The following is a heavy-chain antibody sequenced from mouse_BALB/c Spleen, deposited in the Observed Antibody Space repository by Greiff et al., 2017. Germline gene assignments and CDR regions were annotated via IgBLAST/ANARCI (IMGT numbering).Heavy chain of an antibody. D-gene: IGHD2-4*01. CDR2: INPSTGYT. J-gene: IGHJ2*01. Sequence: VQLQQSGAELAKPGASVKMSCKASGYTFTSYWMHWVKQRPGQGLEWIGYINPSTGYTEYNQKFKDKATLTADKSSSTAYMQLSSLTSEDSAVYYCARWDYDDYWGQGTTLTVSS. V-gene: IGHV1-7*01. CDR3: ARWDYDDY. CDR1: GYTFTSYW.